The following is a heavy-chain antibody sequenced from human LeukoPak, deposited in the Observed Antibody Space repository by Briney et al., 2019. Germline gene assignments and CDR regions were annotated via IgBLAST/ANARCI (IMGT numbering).Heavy chain of an antibody. Sequence: ASVKVSCKASGYTFTGYYMHWVRQAPGQGLEWMGWINPNSGGTSYAQKFRGRVTMTRDTSISTAYMELSSLRSDDTAVYYCAREVFGRGFDYWGQGTLVTVSS. CDR1: GYTFTGYY. J-gene: IGHJ4*02. V-gene: IGHV1-2*02. CDR3: AREVFGRGFDY. CDR2: INPNSGGT. D-gene: IGHD3-3*01.